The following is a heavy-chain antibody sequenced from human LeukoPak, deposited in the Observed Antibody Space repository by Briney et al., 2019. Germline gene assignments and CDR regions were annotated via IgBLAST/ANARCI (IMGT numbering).Heavy chain of an antibody. Sequence: GGSLRLSCAASGFTFSGSAMHWVRQASGKGLEWLGRIRSKANSYATAYAASVKGRFTISRDDSKNTAYLQMNSLKTEDTAVYYCTSRIVVHLDYWGQGTLVTVSS. V-gene: IGHV3-73*01. CDR1: GFTFSGSA. J-gene: IGHJ4*02. CDR2: IRSKANSYAT. D-gene: IGHD3-22*01. CDR3: TSRIVVHLDY.